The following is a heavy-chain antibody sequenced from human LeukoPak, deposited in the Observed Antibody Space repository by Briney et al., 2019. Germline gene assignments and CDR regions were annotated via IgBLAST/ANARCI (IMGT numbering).Heavy chain of an antibody. J-gene: IGHJ4*02. CDR3: ARIPWVGELLGGDY. CDR1: GYTFTSYY. CDR2: INPSGGST. V-gene: IGHV1-46*01. D-gene: IGHD3-10*01. Sequence: GASVKVSCKASGYTFTSYYMHWARQAPGQGLEWMGIINPSGGSTSYAQKFQGRVAMTRDTSTSTVYMELSSLRADDTAVYYCARIPWVGELLGGDYWGQGTLVTVSS.